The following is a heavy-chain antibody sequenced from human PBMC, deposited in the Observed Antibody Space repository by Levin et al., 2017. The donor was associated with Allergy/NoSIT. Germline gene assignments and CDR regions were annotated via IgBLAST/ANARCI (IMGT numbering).Heavy chain of an antibody. D-gene: IGHD3-16*01. CDR2: ISYDGSNK. CDR3: AREGGPRSSDY. Sequence: GESLKISCAASGFTFSSYAMHWVRQAPGKGLEWVAVISYDGSNKYYADSVKGRFTISRDNSKNTLYLQMNSLRAEDTAVYYCAREGGPRSSDYWGQGTLVTVSS. V-gene: IGHV3-30-3*01. CDR1: GFTFSSYA. J-gene: IGHJ4*02.